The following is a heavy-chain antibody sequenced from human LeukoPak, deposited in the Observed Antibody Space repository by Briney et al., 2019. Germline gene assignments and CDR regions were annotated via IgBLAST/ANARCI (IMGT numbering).Heavy chain of an antibody. Sequence: ASETLSLTCAVSDDSFSSHYWTWIRQPPGKGLEWIGYISYIGSTNYNPSLKSRVTISIDTSKNQFSLKLSSVTAADTAVYYCARDLVTVTKGFDIWGQGTMVRVSS. D-gene: IGHD4-17*01. CDR3: ARDLVTVTKGFDI. J-gene: IGHJ3*02. CDR1: DDSFSSHY. V-gene: IGHV4-59*11. CDR2: ISYIGST.